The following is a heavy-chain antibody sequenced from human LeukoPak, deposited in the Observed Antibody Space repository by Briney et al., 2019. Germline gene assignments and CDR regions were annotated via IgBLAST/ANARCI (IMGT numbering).Heavy chain of an antibody. V-gene: IGHV3-30*18. CDR2: ISYDGSNK. CDR3: AKDHFYYYDSSGYYPDY. Sequence: PGGSLRLSCAAFGFTFSSYGMHWVRQAPGKGLEWVAVISYDGSNKYYADSVKGRFTISRDNSKNTLYLQMNSLRAEDTAVYYCAKDHFYYYDSSGYYPDYWGQGTLVTVSS. D-gene: IGHD3-22*01. J-gene: IGHJ4*02. CDR1: GFTFSSYG.